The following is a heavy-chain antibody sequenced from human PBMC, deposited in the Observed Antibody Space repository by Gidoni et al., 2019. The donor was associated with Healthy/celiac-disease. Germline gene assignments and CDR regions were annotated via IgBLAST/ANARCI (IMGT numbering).Heavy chain of an antibody. V-gene: IGHV3-15*01. Sequence: EVQLVESGGGLVKPGGSLRLSCAASGFTFSNAWMIWVRQAPGKGLEWVGSIKSKTDGGTTDYAAPVKGRFTISRDDSKNTLYLQMNSLKTEDTAVYYCTTVTIFGVVTLYYYGMDVWGQGTTVTVSS. J-gene: IGHJ6*02. D-gene: IGHD3-3*01. CDR2: IKSKTDGGTT. CDR1: GFTFSNAW. CDR3: TTVTIFGVVTLYYYGMDV.